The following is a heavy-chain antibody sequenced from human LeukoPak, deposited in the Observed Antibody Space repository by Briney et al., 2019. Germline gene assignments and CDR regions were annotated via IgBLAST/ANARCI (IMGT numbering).Heavy chain of an antibody. V-gene: IGHV4-31*03. J-gene: IGHJ5*02. CDR3: ARDLWFGEYNWFDP. D-gene: IGHD3-10*01. CDR2: ISHSGST. CDR1: GGSISSGGYY. Sequence: SETLSLTCTVSGGSISSGGYYWSWIRQHAGKGLEWIGYISHSGSTYYNPSLKSRVTISIDTSKDHFSLRLTSVTAADTAVYYCARDLWFGEYNWFDPWGQGTLVIVSS.